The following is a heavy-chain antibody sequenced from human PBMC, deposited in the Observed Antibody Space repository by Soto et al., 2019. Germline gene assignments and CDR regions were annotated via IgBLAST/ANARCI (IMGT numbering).Heavy chain of an antibody. V-gene: IGHV1-69*01. CDR1: GTFKSYA. CDR3: ARLRRETYLNDAFDI. J-gene: IGHJ3*02. CDR2: ITPIFGTT. Sequence: QVQLVQSGAEVKKPGSSVKVSCKASGTFKSYAITWVRQAPGQGLEWMGVITPIFGTTNYAQKFQGRVTITAVESTSTAYMELSSLRSGDTAVYYCARLRRETYLNDAFDICGPGTMVTVSS.